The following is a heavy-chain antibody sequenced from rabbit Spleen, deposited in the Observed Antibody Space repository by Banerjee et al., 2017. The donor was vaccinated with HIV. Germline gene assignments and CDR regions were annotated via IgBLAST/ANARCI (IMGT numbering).Heavy chain of an antibody. Sequence: QQQLEESGGGLVKPEGSLTLTCTASGFDFSSNAISWVRQAPGKGLEWIACIGNGDGSTYYASWAKGRFTISKTSSTTVTLQMTSLTAADTATYFCARRSSGGVGLFDLWGPGTLVTVS. V-gene: IGHV1S45*01. CDR1: GFDFSSNA. CDR3: ARRSSGGVGLFDL. D-gene: IGHD6-1*01. J-gene: IGHJ4*01. CDR2: IGNGDGST.